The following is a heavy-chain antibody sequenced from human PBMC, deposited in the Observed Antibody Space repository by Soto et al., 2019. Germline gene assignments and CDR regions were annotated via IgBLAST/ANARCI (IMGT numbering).Heavy chain of an antibody. CDR2: IIPIFGTA. D-gene: IGHD3-3*01. J-gene: IGHJ4*02. V-gene: IGHV1-69*13. Sequence: VASVKVSCKASGGTFSSYAISWVRQAPGQGLEWMGGIIPIFGTANYAQKFQGRVTITADESTSTAYMELSSLRSEDTAVYYCASKPYYDFWSGYYTELWGQGTLVTVSS. CDR1: GGTFSSYA. CDR3: ASKPYYDFWSGYYTEL.